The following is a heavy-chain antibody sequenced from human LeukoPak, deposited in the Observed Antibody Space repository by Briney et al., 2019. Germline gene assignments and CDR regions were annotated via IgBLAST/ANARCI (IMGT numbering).Heavy chain of an antibody. J-gene: IGHJ6*02. Sequence: TGGSLRLSCAASGFTFSSYAMSWVRQAPGKGLEWVSAISGSGGSTYYADSVKGRFTISRDNSKNTLYLQMNSLRAEDTAVYYCAKLNCSSTSCYGSHYYYYYGMDVWGQGTTVTVSS. V-gene: IGHV3-23*01. CDR2: ISGSGGST. CDR1: GFTFSSYA. CDR3: AKLNCSSTSCYGSHYYYYYGMDV. D-gene: IGHD2-2*01.